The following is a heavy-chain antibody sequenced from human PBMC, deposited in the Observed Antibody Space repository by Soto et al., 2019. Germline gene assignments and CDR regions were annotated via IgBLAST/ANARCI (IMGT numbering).Heavy chain of an antibody. CDR1: GYTFTSYA. CDR3: ASGSTCCKGGGGSCYGHYYYYMDV. CDR2: INAGNGNT. V-gene: IGHV1-3*01. D-gene: IGHD2-15*01. J-gene: IGHJ6*03. Sequence: ASVKVSCKASGYTFTSYAMHWVRQAPGQRLEWVGWINAGNGNTKYSQKFQGRVTITRDTSASTAYMELSSLRSEDTAVYYRASGSTCCKGGGGSCYGHYYYYMDVWGKGTTVTVSS.